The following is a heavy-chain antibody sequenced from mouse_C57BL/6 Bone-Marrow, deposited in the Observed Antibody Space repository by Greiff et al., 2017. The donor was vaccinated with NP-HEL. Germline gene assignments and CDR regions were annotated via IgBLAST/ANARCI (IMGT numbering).Heavy chain of an antibody. CDR2: IRSKSNNYAT. J-gene: IGHJ4*01. CDR3: VRHGYYVRDY. CDR1: GFSFNTYA. D-gene: IGHD2-3*01. V-gene: IGHV10-1*01. Sequence: EVQLVESGGGLVQPKGSLKLSCAASGFSFNTYAMNWVRQAPGKGLEWVARIRSKSNNYATYYADSVKDRFTISRDDSESMLYLQMNNLKTEDTAMYYCVRHGYYVRDYWGQGTSVTVSS.